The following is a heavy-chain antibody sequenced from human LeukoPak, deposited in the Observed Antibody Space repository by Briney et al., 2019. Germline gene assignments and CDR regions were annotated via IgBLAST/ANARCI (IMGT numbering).Heavy chain of an antibody. CDR3: ARDREQQLVRGYYFDY. CDR1: GYTFTSYY. Sequence: ASVKVSCKASGYTFTSYYMHWVRQAPGQGLEWMGIINPSGGSTSYAQKFQDRVTMTRDTSTSTVYMELSSLRSEDTAVYYCARDREQQLVRGYYFDYWGQGTLVTVSS. J-gene: IGHJ4*02. V-gene: IGHV1-46*01. D-gene: IGHD6-13*01. CDR2: INPSGGST.